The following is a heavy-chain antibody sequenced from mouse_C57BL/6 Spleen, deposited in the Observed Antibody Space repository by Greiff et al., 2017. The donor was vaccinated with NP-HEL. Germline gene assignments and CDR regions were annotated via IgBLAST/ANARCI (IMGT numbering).Heavy chain of an antibody. Sequence: QVQLQQSGAELVRPGASVKMSCKASGYTFTSYTMHWVKQRPGQGLEWIGYINPSSGYTKYNQKFKDKATLTADKSSSTAYMQLSSLTSEDSAVYYCAREDLQLWDYWGQGTTLTVSS. J-gene: IGHJ2*01. CDR1: GYTFTSYT. V-gene: IGHV1-4*01. D-gene: IGHD3-1*01. CDR3: AREDLQLWDY. CDR2: INPSSGYT.